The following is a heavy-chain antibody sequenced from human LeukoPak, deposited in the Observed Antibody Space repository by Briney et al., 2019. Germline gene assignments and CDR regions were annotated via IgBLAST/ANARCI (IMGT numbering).Heavy chain of an antibody. Sequence: GRSLRLSCAASGFTFSSYAMHWVRQAPGKGLEWVAVISYDGSNKYYADSVKGRFTISRDNSKNTLYLQMNSLRAEDTAVYYCAREIYCSGGSCYSRYYFDYWGQGTRVTVSS. D-gene: IGHD2-15*01. CDR3: AREIYCSGGSCYSRYYFDY. J-gene: IGHJ4*02. CDR1: GFTFSSYA. V-gene: IGHV3-30*01. CDR2: ISYDGSNK.